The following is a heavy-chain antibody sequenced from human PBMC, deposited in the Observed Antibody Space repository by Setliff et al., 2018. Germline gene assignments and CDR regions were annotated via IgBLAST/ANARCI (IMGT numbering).Heavy chain of an antibody. CDR3: TRAYSGSHDY. Sequence: SETLSLTCTVSGGSINSPNWWNWVRQPPGKGLEWIGEIYHSGTTNYNPSLKSRVTMSVDKSRNQFSLRLTSVTAADTAIYYCTRAYSGSHDYWGQGTLVTVSS. J-gene: IGHJ4*02. D-gene: IGHD1-26*01. CDR1: GGSINSPNW. V-gene: IGHV4-4*02. CDR2: IYHSGTT.